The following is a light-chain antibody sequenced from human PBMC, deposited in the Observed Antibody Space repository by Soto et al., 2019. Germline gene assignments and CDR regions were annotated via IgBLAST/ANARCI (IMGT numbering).Light chain of an antibody. CDR1: QTIRNY. J-gene: IGKJ1*01. Sequence: DIQMTQSPSTLSASVGDRVTITCRASQTIRNYLAWYQQKPGKAPKVLIFDASSLASGVPSRFSGGGSRTEFTLTISSLQHDDFATYCCQQYNKYWTFGQGTKVDIK. CDR3: QQYNKYWT. CDR2: DAS. V-gene: IGKV1-5*01.